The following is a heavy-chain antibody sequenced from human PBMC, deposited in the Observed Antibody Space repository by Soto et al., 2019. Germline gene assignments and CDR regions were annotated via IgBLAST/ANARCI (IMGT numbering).Heavy chain of an antibody. D-gene: IGHD3-10*01. CDR1: GGSISSYY. CDR2: IYYSGRT. Sequence: SETLSLTCTVSGGSISSYYWSWIRQPPGKGLEWIGYIYYSGRTNYNPSLKSRVTISVDTSKNQFSLKLSSVTAADTAVYYCARVWGGAFDFWGQGTMVTVSS. CDR3: ARVWGGAFDF. J-gene: IGHJ3*01. V-gene: IGHV4-59*01.